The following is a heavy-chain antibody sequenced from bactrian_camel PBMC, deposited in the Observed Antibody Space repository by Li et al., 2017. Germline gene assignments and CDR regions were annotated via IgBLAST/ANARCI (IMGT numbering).Heavy chain of an antibody. CDR1: GFTGGRHC. D-gene: IGHD6*01. Sequence: HVQLVESGGGSVQAEGSLRLSCAASGFTGGRHCMAWFRLLPGKEREAVAAIDSDGSTSCADSVQGRFTISVDNAKSTLFLQMNNLNTEDTAMYYCAAHYAGSCGVTFVPELDRVKLTFDHLGRGTQVTVS. J-gene: IGHJ4*01. V-gene: IGHV3S55*01. CDR3: AAHYAGSCGVTFVPELDRVKLTFDH. CDR2: IDSDGST.